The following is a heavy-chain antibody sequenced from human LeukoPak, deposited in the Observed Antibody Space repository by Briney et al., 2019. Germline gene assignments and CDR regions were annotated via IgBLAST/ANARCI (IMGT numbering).Heavy chain of an antibody. CDR2: IYYSGVA. J-gene: IGHJ4*02. V-gene: IGHV4-59*08. CDR3: AAGRMITEVNALDY. CDR1: GGSISSYY. Sequence: SETLSLTCTVSGGSISSYYWSWIRHPPGKGLEWIGFIYYSGVATYGPSLESRVTISVDTSRKQFSLKMNSVTAADTAVYYCAAGRMITEVNALDYWGQGILVTVSS. D-gene: IGHD3-22*01.